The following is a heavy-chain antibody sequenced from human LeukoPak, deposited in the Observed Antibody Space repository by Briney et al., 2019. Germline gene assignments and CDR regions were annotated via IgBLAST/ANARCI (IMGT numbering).Heavy chain of an antibody. CDR3: ARGRGPYGWFDP. CDR1: GFTSSSYW. V-gene: IGHV3-74*01. Sequence: GGSLRLSCAASGFTSSSYWMHWVRQAPGKGLVWVSRINSDGSSINYADSVKGRFTISRDNAKNTLYLQVHSLRAEDAAVYYCARGRGPYGWFDPWGQGTLVTVSS. CDR2: INSDGSSI. J-gene: IGHJ5*02. D-gene: IGHD3-10*01.